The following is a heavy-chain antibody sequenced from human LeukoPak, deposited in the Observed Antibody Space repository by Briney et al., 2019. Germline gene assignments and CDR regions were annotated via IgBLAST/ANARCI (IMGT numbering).Heavy chain of an antibody. CDR1: GFTFSSYA. D-gene: IGHD3-10*01. CDR3: AKAKGPSMVRGSFDY. J-gene: IGHJ4*02. CDR2: ISGSGGST. V-gene: IGHV3-23*01. Sequence: PGGSLRLSCAASGFTFSSYAMSWVRQAPGKGLEWVSAISGSGGSTYYADSVKGRFTISRDNSKNTLYLQMNSLRAEDTAVYYCAKAKGPSMVRGSFDYWGQGTLVTVSS.